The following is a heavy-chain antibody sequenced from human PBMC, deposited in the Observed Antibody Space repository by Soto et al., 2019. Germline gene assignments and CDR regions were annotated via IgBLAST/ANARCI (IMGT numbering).Heavy chain of an antibody. Sequence: GGSLRLSCAASGFTLSSHTMNWVRQAPGKGLEWVSSISSDSSYKYYTDSVKGRFTISRDNAKNSLYLEMNSLRAEDTAVYYCARESEDLTSNFDYWGQGTLVTVSS. CDR3: ARESEDLTSNFDY. V-gene: IGHV3-21*06. CDR2: ISSDSSYK. CDR1: GFTLSSHT. J-gene: IGHJ4*02.